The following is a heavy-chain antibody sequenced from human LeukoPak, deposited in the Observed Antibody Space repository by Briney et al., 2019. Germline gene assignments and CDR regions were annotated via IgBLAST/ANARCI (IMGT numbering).Heavy chain of an antibody. CDR1: GFTFSSYS. CDR2: ISSSSSYI. Sequence: PGGSLRLSCAASGFTFSSYSMNWVRQAPGKGLEWVSSISSSSSYIYYTDSVKGRFTISRDNAKTSLYLQMNSLRDEDTAVYYCARDRYYGSGDYQTAGGCFDCWGQGTLVTVSS. J-gene: IGHJ4*02. CDR3: ARDRYYGSGDYQTAGGCFDC. D-gene: IGHD3-10*01. V-gene: IGHV3-21*01.